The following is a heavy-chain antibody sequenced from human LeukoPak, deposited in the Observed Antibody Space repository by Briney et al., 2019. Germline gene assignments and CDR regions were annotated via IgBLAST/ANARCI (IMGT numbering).Heavy chain of an antibody. J-gene: IGHJ4*02. CDR1: GFTFSSYA. D-gene: IGHD3-10*01. CDR2: ISYDGSNK. CDR3: ARDSHYGSGTIDY. V-gene: IGHV3-30*04. Sequence: GRSLRLSCAASGFTFSSYAMHWVRQAPGKGLEWVAVISYDGSNKYYADSVKGRFTISRDNSKNTLYLQMNSLRAEDTALYYCARDSHYGSGTIDYWGQGTLVTVSS.